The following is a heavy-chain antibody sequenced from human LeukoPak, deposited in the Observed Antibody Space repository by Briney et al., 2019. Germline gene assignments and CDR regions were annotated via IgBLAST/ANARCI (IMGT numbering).Heavy chain of an antibody. V-gene: IGHV4-34*01. CDR3: AREYTTSSTAFDI. CDR1: GGSFSGYY. Sequence: PSETLSLTCAVYGGSFSGYYWSWIRQPPGKGLEWIGEINHSGSTNYNPPLKSRVTISIDTSKNQFSLKLSSVTAADTAVYFCAREYTTSSTAFDIWGRGTMVTVSS. CDR2: INHSGST. D-gene: IGHD6-6*01. J-gene: IGHJ3*02.